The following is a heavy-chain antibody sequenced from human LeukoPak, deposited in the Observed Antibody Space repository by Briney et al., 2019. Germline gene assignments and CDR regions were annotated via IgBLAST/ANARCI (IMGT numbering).Heavy chain of an antibody. J-gene: IGHJ6*02. D-gene: IGHD6-19*01. CDR3: ARGRLKQWLVRYADYYYGMDV. Sequence: KPSETLSLTCAVYGGSFSGYYWSWIRQPPGKGLEWIGEINHSGSTNYNPSLKGRVTISVDTSKNQFSLKPSSVTAADTAVYYCARGRLKQWLVRYADYYYGMDVWGQGTTVTVSS. CDR1: GGSFSGYY. CDR2: INHSGST. V-gene: IGHV4-34*01.